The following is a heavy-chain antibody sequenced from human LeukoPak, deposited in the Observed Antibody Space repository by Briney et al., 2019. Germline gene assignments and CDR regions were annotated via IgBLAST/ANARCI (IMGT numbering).Heavy chain of an antibody. J-gene: IGHJ6*03. CDR2: ISSSGSTM. CDR1: GFTFSDYY. CDR3: ARSSIAYYYMDV. Sequence: GGSLRLSCAASGFTFSDYYMSWIRQAPGKGLEWVSYISSSGSTMYYADSVEGRFTISRDNAKNSLYLQMNSLRAEDTDVYYCARSSIAYYYMDVWGKGTTVTVSS. D-gene: IGHD6-6*01. V-gene: IGHV3-11*01.